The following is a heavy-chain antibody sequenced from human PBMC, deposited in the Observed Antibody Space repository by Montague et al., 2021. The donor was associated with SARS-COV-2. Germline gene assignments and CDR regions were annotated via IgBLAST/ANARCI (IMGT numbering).Heavy chain of an antibody. Sequence: SLRLSCVASGFTFDDYAMHWVRQAPGKGLEWVSGISWDIGRRGYSDSVKVRFTISRYNAKNSLYLQMTSLRTEDTAFYYCAKDIAGSYLSYDAFDTWGQGTMVTVS. V-gene: IGHV3-9*01. CDR3: AKDIAGSYLSYDAFDT. J-gene: IGHJ3*02. D-gene: IGHD1-26*01. CDR2: ISWDIGRR. CDR1: GFTFDDYA.